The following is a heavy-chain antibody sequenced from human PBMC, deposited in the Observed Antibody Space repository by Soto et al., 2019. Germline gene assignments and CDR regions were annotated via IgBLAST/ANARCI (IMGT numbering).Heavy chain of an antibody. CDR2: ISSSSSYI. CDR3: ARDRRVVGYPFDP. D-gene: IGHD2-15*01. CDR1: GFTFGSYS. V-gene: IGHV3-21*01. J-gene: IGHJ5*02. Sequence: GGSLRLSCAASGFTFGSYSMNWVRQAPGKGLEWVSSISSSSSYIYYADSVKGRFTISRDNAKNSLYLQMNSLRAEDTAVYYCARDRRVVGYPFDPWGQGTLVTVSS.